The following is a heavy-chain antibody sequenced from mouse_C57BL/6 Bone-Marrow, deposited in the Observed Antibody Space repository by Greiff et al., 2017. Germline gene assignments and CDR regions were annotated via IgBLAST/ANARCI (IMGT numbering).Heavy chain of an antibody. J-gene: IGHJ1*03. CDR1: GFTFSDAW. CDR2: IRNKANNHAT. Sequence: EVKLQESGGGLVQPGGSMKLSCAASGFTFSDAWMDWVRQSPEKGLEWVAEIRNKANNHATYYAESVKGRFTISRDDSKSSVYLQMNSVRAEDTGIYYCTRTPHQRYFDVWGTGTTVTVSS. V-gene: IGHV6-6*01. CDR3: TRTPHQRYFDV.